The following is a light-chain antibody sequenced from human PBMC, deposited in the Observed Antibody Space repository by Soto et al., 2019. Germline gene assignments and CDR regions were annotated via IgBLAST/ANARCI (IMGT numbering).Light chain of an antibody. CDR1: ASDVGSYNL. CDR3: SSYAGSSNV. J-gene: IGLJ1*01. V-gene: IGLV2-23*02. CDR2: EVT. Sequence: QSVLSQPASVSGSPGQSITISCTGSASDVGSYNLVSWYQQHPGKAPKLVIYEVTKRPSGISSRFSGSKSGITASLTISGLQAEDGGDYYCSSYAGSSNVFGTGTKLTVL.